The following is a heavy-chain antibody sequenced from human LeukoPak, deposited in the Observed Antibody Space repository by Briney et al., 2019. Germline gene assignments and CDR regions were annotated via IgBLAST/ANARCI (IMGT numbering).Heavy chain of an antibody. J-gene: IGHJ4*02. CDR1: GYTFTGYY. Sequence: ASVKVSCKASGYTFTGYYMHWVRQAPGQGLEWMGRINPNSGGTNYAQKFQGRVTMTRDTSISTAYMELSRLRSDDTAVYYCARPARGYSYGHFDYWGQGTLVTVSS. D-gene: IGHD5-18*01. CDR3: ARPARGYSYGHFDY. CDR2: INPNSGGT. V-gene: IGHV1-2*06.